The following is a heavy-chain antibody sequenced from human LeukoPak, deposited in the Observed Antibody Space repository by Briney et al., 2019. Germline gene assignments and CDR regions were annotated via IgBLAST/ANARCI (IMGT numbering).Heavy chain of an antibody. CDR2: IKQDGGQK. Sequence: PGGSLRLSCVASGFTFTNYWMNWVRQAPGKGLEWVASIKQDGGQKSYVDSVKGRFTISRDNAKNSLSLQMDSLRGEDTAVYYCARGAHYGDYVGEAFDIWGQGTMVTVSS. D-gene: IGHD4-17*01. V-gene: IGHV3-7*01. CDR1: GFTFTNYW. CDR3: ARGAHYGDYVGEAFDI. J-gene: IGHJ3*02.